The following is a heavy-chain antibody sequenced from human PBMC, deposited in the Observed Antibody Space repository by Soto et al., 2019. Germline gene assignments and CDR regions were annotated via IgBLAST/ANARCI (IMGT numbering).Heavy chain of an antibody. CDR3: ARDTALPTSLRDDFFYLGMDV. J-gene: IGHJ6*02. D-gene: IGHD3-3*01. V-gene: IGHV1-18*04. CDR2: ISARDT. CDR1: GYIFASHG. Sequence: GASVKVSCKASGYIFASHGISWVRQAPGQGLEWMGWISARDTNYAQKFQDRVTMTTDTSTDTAYMELRSLRSDDTAVYFCARDTALPTSLRDDFFYLGMDVWGQGTTVTVSS.